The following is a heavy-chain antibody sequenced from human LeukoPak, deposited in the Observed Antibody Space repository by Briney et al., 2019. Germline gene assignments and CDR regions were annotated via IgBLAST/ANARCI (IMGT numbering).Heavy chain of an antibody. D-gene: IGHD5-12*01. CDR2: IYYSGST. V-gene: IGHV4-39*07. J-gene: IGHJ4*02. CDR1: GASISSSSYY. Sequence: KPSATMSLTCTVSGASISSSSYYGRWIRRPPGKGLEWIGSIYYSGSTYYNPSLKSGFTISVDTTKNQFSLKLSSVTAADTAVYYCLNFIAYTIMNYWGQGALVIVSS. CDR3: LNFIAYTIMNY.